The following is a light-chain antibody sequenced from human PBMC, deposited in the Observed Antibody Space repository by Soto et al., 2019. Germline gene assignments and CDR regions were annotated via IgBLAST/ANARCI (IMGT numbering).Light chain of an antibody. J-gene: IGLJ1*01. V-gene: IGLV2-8*01. Sequence: QSALAQPPSAAGSPGQAVTISCTGSGSDIGAYNFVSWYQQHPGKDPKLMIFGVTERPSGVPDRFSGSKSGNTASLTISGLQAEDDGEYYCSSYTNIKTRACVFGTGTKLTVL. CDR2: GVT. CDR3: SSYTNIKTRACV. CDR1: GSDIGAYNF.